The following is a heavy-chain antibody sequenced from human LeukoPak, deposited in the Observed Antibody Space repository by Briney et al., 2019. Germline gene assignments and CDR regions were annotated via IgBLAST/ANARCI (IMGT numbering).Heavy chain of an antibody. Sequence: GGYLRLYCAASGFTYSNYYMSWIRQTPGKGLEWLSYISGSGGDIHYADSVKGRFTISRDNAKNSLYLQMNSLRAEDTAMYYCARDIRAVGVTLYFDYWGQGILVTVTS. CDR2: ISGSGGDI. D-gene: IGHD1-26*01. CDR1: GFTYSNYY. V-gene: IGHV3-11*01. J-gene: IGHJ4*02. CDR3: ARDIRAVGVTLYFDY.